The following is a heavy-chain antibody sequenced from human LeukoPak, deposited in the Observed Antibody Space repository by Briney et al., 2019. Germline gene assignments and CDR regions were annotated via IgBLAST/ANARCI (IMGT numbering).Heavy chain of an antibody. V-gene: IGHV1-2*02. CDR2: INPNSGST. D-gene: IGHD6-19*01. J-gene: IGHJ4*02. Sequence: ASVKVSCKASGYTFTGYYMHWVRQAPGQGLEWMGWINPNSGSTNYAQKFQGRVTMTRDTSISTAYMELSRLRSDDTAVYYCARASLSGWYFGELDYWGQGTLVTVSS. CDR3: ARASLSGWYFGELDY. CDR1: GYTFTGYY.